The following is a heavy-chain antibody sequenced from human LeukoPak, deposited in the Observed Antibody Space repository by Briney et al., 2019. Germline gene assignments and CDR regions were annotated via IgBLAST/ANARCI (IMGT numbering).Heavy chain of an antibody. CDR2: MNPNSGNT. CDR3: ARGKGVAAILFDY. CDR1: GYTFTSYD. J-gene: IGHJ4*02. D-gene: IGHD2-15*01. Sequence: ASVKVSCKASGYTFTSYDINWVRQATGQGLEWMGWMNPNSGNTGYAQKFQGRVTITRNTSISTAYMELSSLRSEDTAVHYCARGKGVAAILFDYWGQGTLVTVSS. V-gene: IGHV1-8*03.